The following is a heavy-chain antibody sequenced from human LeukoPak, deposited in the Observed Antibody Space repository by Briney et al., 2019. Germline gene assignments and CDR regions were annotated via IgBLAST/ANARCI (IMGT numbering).Heavy chain of an antibody. Sequence: GGSLRLSCAASGFSFSNYEMNWVRQAPGKGLEWVSYIRSSDSTIYYADSVKGRFTISRDNAKNLVHLQMNSLRAEDTAVYYCAREAATVIGSLDYWGQGTLVTVSS. CDR1: GFSFSNYE. J-gene: IGHJ4*02. V-gene: IGHV3-48*03. CDR2: IRSSDSTI. D-gene: IGHD2-15*01. CDR3: AREAATVIGSLDY.